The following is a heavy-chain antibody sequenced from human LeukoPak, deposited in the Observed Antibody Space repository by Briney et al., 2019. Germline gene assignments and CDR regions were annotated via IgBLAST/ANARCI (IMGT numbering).Heavy chain of an antibody. CDR2: ISSSSVST. CDR3: ARRLDY. CDR1: GFTFSSYA. Sequence: PGGSLRLSCAASGFTFSSYAMSWVRQAPGKGLEWVSSISSSSVSTYYADSVKGRFTISKDNAMNSLHLEMNSLRAEDTAVYYCARRLDYWGQGTLVTVSS. V-gene: IGHV3-21*01. J-gene: IGHJ4*02.